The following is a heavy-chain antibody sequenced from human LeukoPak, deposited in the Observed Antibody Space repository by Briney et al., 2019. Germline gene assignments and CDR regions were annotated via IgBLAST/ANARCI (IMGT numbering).Heavy chain of an antibody. D-gene: IGHD3-9*01. CDR1: GGSISSSNW. V-gene: IGHV4-4*02. Sequence: YPSGTLSLTCAVSGGSISSSNWWSWVRQPPGQGLEWIGEIYHSGSTNYNPSLKSRVTISVDTSKNQFSLKLSSVTAADTAVYYCARGGPRVLRYFDWLSPPYYFDYWGQGTLVTVSS. CDR3: ARGGPRVLRYFDWLSPPYYFDY. CDR2: IYHSGST. J-gene: IGHJ4*02.